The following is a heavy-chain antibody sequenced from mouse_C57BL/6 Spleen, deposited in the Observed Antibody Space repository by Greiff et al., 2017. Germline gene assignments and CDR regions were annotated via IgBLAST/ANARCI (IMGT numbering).Heavy chain of an antibody. Sequence: EVNLVESGGGLVQPGGSLSLSCAASGFTFTDYYMSWVRQPPGKALEWLGFIRNKANGYTTEYSASVKGRFTISRDNSQSILYLQMNALRAEDSATYYCARSLRTGTLDYWGQGTTLTVSS. CDR3: ARSLRTGTLDY. V-gene: IGHV7-3*01. D-gene: IGHD4-1*01. CDR2: IRNKANGYTT. CDR1: GFTFTDYY. J-gene: IGHJ2*01.